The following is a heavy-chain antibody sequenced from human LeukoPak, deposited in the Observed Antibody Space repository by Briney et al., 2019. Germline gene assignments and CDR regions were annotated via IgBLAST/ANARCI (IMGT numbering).Heavy chain of an antibody. CDR3: ARLFYYGGRGYYGAFEY. CDR1: GGSFSGHY. CDR2: INHSGNS. V-gene: IGHV4-34*01. D-gene: IGHD3-22*01. Sequence: PSETLSLTCAVYGGSFSGHYWSWIRQRPGKGLEWIGEINHSGNSNYSPSLKSRVTISVDRSKNQFSLKLTSVTAADTAVYYCARLFYYGGRGYYGAFEYWGQGNLVTVSS. J-gene: IGHJ4*02.